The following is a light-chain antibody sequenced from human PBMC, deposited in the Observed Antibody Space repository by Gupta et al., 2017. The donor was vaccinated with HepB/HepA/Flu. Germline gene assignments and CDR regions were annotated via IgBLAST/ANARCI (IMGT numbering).Light chain of an antibody. Sequence: DIQMTQSPSTLSASLGDRVTITCRASQDITIWLAWYQQKPGRVPKVLIYKASTVDSGVPSRFSVSRSGTDFTLTINNLQPDDFATYYCQQENSSPWTFGQGTKVEVK. CDR1: QDITIW. CDR3: QQENSSPWT. V-gene: IGKV1-5*03. J-gene: IGKJ1*01. CDR2: KAS.